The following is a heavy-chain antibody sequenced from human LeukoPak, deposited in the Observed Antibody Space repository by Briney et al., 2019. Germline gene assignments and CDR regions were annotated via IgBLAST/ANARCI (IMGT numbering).Heavy chain of an antibody. J-gene: IGHJ4*02. CDR1: GFTFSHYW. CDR2: ISGSGDNT. Sequence: GGSLRLSCVASGFTFSHYWMSWVRQAPGKGLEWVSGISGSGDNTYYADSVKGRFTISRDNSKNTLYVQVNSLGTEDTAAYYCAKGSYYDSSGSFYFDYWGQGTLVTVSS. CDR3: AKGSYYDSSGSFYFDY. D-gene: IGHD3-22*01. V-gene: IGHV3-23*01.